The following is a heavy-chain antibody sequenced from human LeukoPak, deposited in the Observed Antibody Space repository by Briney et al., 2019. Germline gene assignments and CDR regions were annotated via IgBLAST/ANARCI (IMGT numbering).Heavy chain of an antibody. V-gene: IGHV3-53*01. Sequence: QPGGSLRLSCAASGFTVSSKYMSWVRQAPGKGLEWVSVIYTGGDTYYADSVKGRFTISRDNSKNTLYLQMNTLRAEDTAVYYCARVSAMVPGIWGQGTMVTVSS. D-gene: IGHD3-10*01. J-gene: IGHJ3*02. CDR3: ARVSAMVPGI. CDR1: GFTVSSKY. CDR2: IYTGGDT.